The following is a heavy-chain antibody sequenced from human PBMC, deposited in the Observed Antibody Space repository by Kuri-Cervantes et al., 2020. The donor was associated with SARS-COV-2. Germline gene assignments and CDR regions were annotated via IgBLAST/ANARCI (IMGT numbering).Heavy chain of an antibody. J-gene: IGHJ4*02. D-gene: IGHD2-15*01. Sequence: GESLKISCAASGFTFSDYYMSWIRQAPGKGLEWVSYISSSGSTIYYADSVKGRFTISRDNAKNSLYLQMNSLRADDTAVYYCAKDPHGIVVVVAAIDQWGQGTLVTVSS. CDR1: GFTFSDYY. V-gene: IGHV3-11*04. CDR2: ISSSGSTI. CDR3: AKDPHGIVVVVAAIDQ.